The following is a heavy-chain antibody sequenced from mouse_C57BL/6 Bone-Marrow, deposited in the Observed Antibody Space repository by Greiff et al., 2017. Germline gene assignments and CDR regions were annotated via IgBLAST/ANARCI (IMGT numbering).Heavy chain of an antibody. V-gene: IGHV5-4*03. CDR1: GFTFSSYA. CDR3: ASVSTMVTPYAMDY. J-gene: IGHJ4*01. Sequence: EVKLVESGGGLVKPGGSLKLSCAASGFTFSSYAMSWVRQTPEKRLEWVATISDGGSYTYYPDNVKGRFTISRDNAKNNLYLQMSHLKSEDTAMYYCASVSTMVTPYAMDYWGQGTSVTVSS. CDR2: ISDGGSYT. D-gene: IGHD2-1*01.